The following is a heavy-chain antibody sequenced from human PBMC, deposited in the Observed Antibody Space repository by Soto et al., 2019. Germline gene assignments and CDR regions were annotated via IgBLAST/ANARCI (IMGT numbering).Heavy chain of an antibody. J-gene: IGHJ6*02. Sequence: PGGSLRLSCTASGFTFGDYAMSWVRQAPGKGLEWVAFIRSKAYGGTTEYAASVKGRFTISRDDSNNIAYLQMNSLKTEDTAVYYCNRESSGYDLYYGMDVWGQGTTVTVSS. CDR2: IRSKAYGGTT. CDR1: GFTFGDYA. V-gene: IGHV3-49*04. CDR3: NRESSGYDLYYGMDV. D-gene: IGHD5-12*01.